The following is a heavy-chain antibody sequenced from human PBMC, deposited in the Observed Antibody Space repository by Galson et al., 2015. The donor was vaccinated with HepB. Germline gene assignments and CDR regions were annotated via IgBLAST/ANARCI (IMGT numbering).Heavy chain of an antibody. CDR3: ACAVTVPPFLIDY. CDR1: GYNFTDSY. J-gene: IGHJ4*02. Sequence: SVKVSCKASGYNFTDSYLHWVRQAPVQGLEWMEWINPKTSCTKYAQKFQGRVTMTRDTSISTAYMELSRLRSDGTAVFYCACAVTVPPFLIDYWGQGTLLTVSS. CDR2: INPKTSCT. D-gene: IGHD6-19*01. V-gene: IGHV1-2*02.